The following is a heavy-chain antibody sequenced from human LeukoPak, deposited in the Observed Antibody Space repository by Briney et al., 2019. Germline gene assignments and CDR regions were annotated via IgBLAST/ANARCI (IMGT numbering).Heavy chain of an antibody. CDR1: GHTFTSYG. Sequence: ASVKVSCKTSGHTFTSYGFSWVRQAPGQGLEWMGWISAYNGNTNYAQKLQGRVTMTTDTSTSTAYMELRSLRSDDTAVYYCARGYYGSGSYGYGMDVWGQGTTVTVSS. CDR3: ARGYYGSGSYGYGMDV. CDR2: ISAYNGNT. J-gene: IGHJ6*02. V-gene: IGHV1-18*01. D-gene: IGHD3-10*01.